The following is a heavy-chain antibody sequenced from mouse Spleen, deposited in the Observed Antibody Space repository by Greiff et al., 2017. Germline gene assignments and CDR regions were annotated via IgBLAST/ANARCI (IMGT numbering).Heavy chain of an antibody. CDR3: AREGGKPLYWYFDV. J-gene: IGHJ1*03. CDR2: ISDGGSYT. CDR1: GFTFSSYA. Sequence: EVKLVESGGGLVKPGGSLKLSCAASGFTFSSYAMSWVRQTPEKRLEWVATISDGGSYTYYPDNVKGRFTISRDNAKNNLYLQMSHLKSEDTAMYYCAREGGKPLYWYFDVWGTGTTVTVSS. V-gene: IGHV5-4*01.